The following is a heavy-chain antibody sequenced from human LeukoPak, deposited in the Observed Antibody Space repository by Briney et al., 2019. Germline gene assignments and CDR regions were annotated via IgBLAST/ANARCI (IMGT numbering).Heavy chain of an antibody. CDR3: ARSRQGSGLFSF. J-gene: IGHJ4*02. D-gene: IGHD2-15*01. Sequence: PSETLSLTCTVSGDSIGSYYWSWIRQPPGKGLEWIGCIYERGPAYYNPSLKSRFTISVDTVKNQFFLNVTSMTAADTAVYYCARSRQGSGLFSFWGQGTLVAVSS. CDR2: IYERGPA. CDR1: GDSIGSYY. V-gene: IGHV4-59*12.